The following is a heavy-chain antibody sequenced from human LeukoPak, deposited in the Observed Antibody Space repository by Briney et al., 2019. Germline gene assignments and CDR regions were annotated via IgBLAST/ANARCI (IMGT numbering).Heavy chain of an antibody. CDR1: GGSISSGYS. CDR2: IYISGNT. J-gene: IGHJ3*02. CDR3: TRGWSSAGAFDI. D-gene: IGHD6-19*01. Sequence: TSETLSLTCTVSGGSISSGYSWTWIRQPAGKGLEWIGRIYISGNTDQNPSLKSRVTVSMDTSKNQFSLEMSSVTAADTAVYYCTRGWSSAGAFDIWGQGKMVTVSS. V-gene: IGHV4-61*02.